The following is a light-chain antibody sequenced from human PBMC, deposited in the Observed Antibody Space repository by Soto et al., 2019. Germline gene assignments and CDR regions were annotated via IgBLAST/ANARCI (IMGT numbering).Light chain of an antibody. J-gene: IGKJ5*01. CDR1: ERINNY. CDR2: SAS. Sequence: DIQMTQSPSSLSASVGDRVTITCRGSERINNYLNWYQQKPGRAPKLLIYSASSLQSGIPSRFSGSGSGTDFTDFTLTISSLQPEDFATYYCQQTYMTPITFGQGTRLEI. CDR3: QQTYMTPIT. V-gene: IGKV1-39*01.